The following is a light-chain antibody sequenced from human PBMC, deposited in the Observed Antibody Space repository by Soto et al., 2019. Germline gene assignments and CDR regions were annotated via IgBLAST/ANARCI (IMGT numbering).Light chain of an antibody. CDR1: QSIGSY. Sequence: DIQMTQSPSSLSASVGDRFTITGLAIQSIGSYLHWYQQKPWKSHKLLIYAESSLQSGVPPSFIGSGSGTDFTLTISRLEPEDFAVYYCPQYGSSGTVGQGTKVEIK. CDR3: PQYGSSGT. J-gene: IGKJ1*01. CDR2: AES. V-gene: IGKV1-39*01.